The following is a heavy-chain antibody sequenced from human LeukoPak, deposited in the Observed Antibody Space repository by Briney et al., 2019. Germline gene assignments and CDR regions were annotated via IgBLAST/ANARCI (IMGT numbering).Heavy chain of an antibody. Sequence: PSETLSLTCAVYGGSFSGYYWSWIRQPPGKGLEWIGEINHSGSTNYNPSLKSRVTISVDTSKNQFSLKLSSVTAADTAVYYCATAYRSGLVSWGQGTLVTVSS. CDR2: INHSGST. V-gene: IGHV4-34*01. CDR3: ATAYRSGLVS. CDR1: GGSFSGYY. J-gene: IGHJ4*02. D-gene: IGHD1-26*01.